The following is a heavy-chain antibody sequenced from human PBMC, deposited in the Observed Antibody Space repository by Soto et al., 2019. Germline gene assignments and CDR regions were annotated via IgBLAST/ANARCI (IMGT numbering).Heavy chain of an antibody. CDR2: ISAYNGNT. CDR1: GYTFTSYG. D-gene: IGHD5-18*01. V-gene: IGHV1-18*01. CDR3: ARGGRGYSYGYGPYYYYYMDV. J-gene: IGHJ6*03. Sequence: QVQLVQSGAEVKKPGASVKVSCKASGYTFTSYGISWVRQAPGQGLEWMGWISAYNGNTNYAQKLQGRVTMTTDTSTSTAYMELRSLRSDDTAVYYCARGGRGYSYGYGPYYYYYMDVWGKGTTVTVSS.